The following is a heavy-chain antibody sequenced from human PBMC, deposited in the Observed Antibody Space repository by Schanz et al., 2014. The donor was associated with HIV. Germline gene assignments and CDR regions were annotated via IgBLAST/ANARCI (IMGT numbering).Heavy chain of an antibody. Sequence: QVQLAESGGGVVRPGRSLRLSCAASGFTFNNYGIHWVRQAPGKGLEWMGVISYDGRNKYYADSVKGRFTISRDNARNSLYLQIRSLRAEDTAVYYCVRLMSSDYDFYHYGMDVWGQGTTVTVSS. J-gene: IGHJ6*02. CDR1: GFTFNNYG. CDR3: VRLMSSDYDFYHYGMDV. V-gene: IGHV3-30*03. CDR2: ISYDGRNK. D-gene: IGHD4-17*01.